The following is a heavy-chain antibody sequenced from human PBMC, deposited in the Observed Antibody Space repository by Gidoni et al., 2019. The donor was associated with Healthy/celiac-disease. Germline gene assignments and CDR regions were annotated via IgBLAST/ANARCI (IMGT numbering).Heavy chain of an antibody. D-gene: IGHD6-13*01. J-gene: IGHJ6*02. Sequence: QVQLVQSGAEVTKPGASVTVSCQPSGYTFTSYYMHWVRQATGQGFEWMGIINPSGGSTSYAQKFQGRVTMTRDTSTSTVYMELSSLRSEDTAVYYCARAPIASTMDVWGQGTTVTVSS. CDR3: ARAPIASTMDV. CDR2: INPSGGST. V-gene: IGHV1-46*01. CDR1: GYTFTSYY.